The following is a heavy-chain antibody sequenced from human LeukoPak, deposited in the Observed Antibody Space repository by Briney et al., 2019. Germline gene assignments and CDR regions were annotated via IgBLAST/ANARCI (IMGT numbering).Heavy chain of an antibody. D-gene: IGHD6-19*01. CDR2: ISYGGSNK. Sequence: GKSLRLSCAASGFTFSSYGMHWVRQAPGKGLEWVAVISYGGSNKYYADSVKGRFTISRDNSKNTLYLQMNSLRAEDTAVYYCARPGIAVAGEFFDYWGQGTLVTVSS. V-gene: IGHV3-30*03. CDR3: ARPGIAVAGEFFDY. J-gene: IGHJ4*02. CDR1: GFTFSSYG.